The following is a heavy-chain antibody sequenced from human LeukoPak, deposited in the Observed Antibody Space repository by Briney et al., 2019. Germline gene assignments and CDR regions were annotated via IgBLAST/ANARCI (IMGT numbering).Heavy chain of an antibody. V-gene: IGHV4-34*01. Sequence: SGTLSLTCAVYGGSFSGYYWSWIRQPPGKGLEWIGEINHSGSTNYNPSLKSRVTISVDTSKNQFSLKLSSVTAADTVVYYCARGSSSSSPWVSRPTLGYWGQGTLVTVSS. CDR1: GGSFSGYY. D-gene: IGHD6-6*01. CDR2: INHSGST. CDR3: ARGSSSSSPWVSRPTLGY. J-gene: IGHJ4*02.